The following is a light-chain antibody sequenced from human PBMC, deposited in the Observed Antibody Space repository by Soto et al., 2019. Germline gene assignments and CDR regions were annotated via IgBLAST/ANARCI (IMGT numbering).Light chain of an antibody. CDR1: QSVSSSD. CDR3: QQYGSSLLYT. J-gene: IGKJ2*01. CDR2: GAS. Sequence: EIVLTQSPGTLSLSPRERATLSCRASQSVSSSDLACYQQKPVQAPRLLIYGASSRTTGIPDRFSGSGSRTAFTLTISTLELEDFAVYYCQQYGSSLLYTFGQGTKLEIK. V-gene: IGKV3-20*01.